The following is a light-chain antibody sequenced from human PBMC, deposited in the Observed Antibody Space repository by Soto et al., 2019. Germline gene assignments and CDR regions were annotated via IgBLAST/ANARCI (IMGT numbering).Light chain of an antibody. CDR1: QSISSW. Sequence: DIQMTQSPSTLSASVGDRVTITCRASQSISSWLAWYQQKPGKAPKLLMYKASSLQSGVPSRFSGSGSGTEFTLTISSLQPDDFATYFCQQYNSNPYTFGQGTKLEIK. V-gene: IGKV1-5*03. CDR3: QQYNSNPYT. CDR2: KAS. J-gene: IGKJ2*01.